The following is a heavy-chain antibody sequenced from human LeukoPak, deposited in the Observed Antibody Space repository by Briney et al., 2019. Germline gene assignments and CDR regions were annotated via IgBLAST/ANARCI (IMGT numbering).Heavy chain of an antibody. CDR1: GGSISSDDYY. Sequence: SQTLSLTCTVSGGSISSDDYYWSWIRQPPGKGLEWIGYIYYSGSTYYSPSLKSRLTISVDTSKNQLSLKLSSVTAADTAVYYCARVEAASSVFFDYWGQGTLVTVSS. J-gene: IGHJ4*02. CDR2: IYYSGST. D-gene: IGHD6-19*01. V-gene: IGHV4-30-4*08. CDR3: ARVEAASSVFFDY.